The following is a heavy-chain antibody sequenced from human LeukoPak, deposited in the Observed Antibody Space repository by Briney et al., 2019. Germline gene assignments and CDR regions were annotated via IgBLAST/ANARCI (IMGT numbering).Heavy chain of an antibody. CDR3: ARGRGTAL. D-gene: IGHD6-13*01. V-gene: IGHV3-7*01. Sequence: GGSLRLSCAASGFTFANYWMNWVRQAPGKGLEWVANIVDDGNKKNYVDSVKGRFTISRDNVKNSLYLQMNSLRVEDTAVYYCARGRGTALWGQGTLVNVSS. CDR1: GFTFANYW. CDR2: IVDDGNKK. J-gene: IGHJ4*02.